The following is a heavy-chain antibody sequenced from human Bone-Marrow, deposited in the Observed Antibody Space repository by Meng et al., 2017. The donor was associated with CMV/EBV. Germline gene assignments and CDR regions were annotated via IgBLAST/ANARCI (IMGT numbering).Heavy chain of an antibody. D-gene: IGHD3-10*01. J-gene: IGHJ4*02. Sequence: LSSYSMNWVRQAPGKGLEWVSSVSSSSSYIYYADSVKGRFTISRDNAKNSLYLQMNSLRAEDTAVYYCVRVLEYYYGSGSYFHYFDYWGQGTLVTVSS. CDR1: LSSYS. V-gene: IGHV3-21*01. CDR3: VRVLEYYYGSGSYFHYFDY. CDR2: VSSSSSYI.